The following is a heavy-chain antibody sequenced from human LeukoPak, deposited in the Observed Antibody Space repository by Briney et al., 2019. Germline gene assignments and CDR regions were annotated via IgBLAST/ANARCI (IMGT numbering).Heavy chain of an antibody. CDR3: AKDKAATMIVVVPEGMDV. V-gene: IGHV3-33*06. CDR1: GFTFSSYG. D-gene: IGHD3-22*01. J-gene: IGHJ6*02. CDR2: IWYDGSNK. Sequence: GGSLRLSCAASGFTFSSYGMHWVRQAPGKGPEWVAVIWYDGSNKYYADSVKGRFTISRDNSKNTLYLQMNSLRAEDTAVYYCAKDKAATMIVVVPEGMDVWGQGTTVTVSS.